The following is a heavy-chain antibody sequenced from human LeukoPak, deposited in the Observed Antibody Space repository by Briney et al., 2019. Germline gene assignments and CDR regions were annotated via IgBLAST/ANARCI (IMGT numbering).Heavy chain of an antibody. CDR1: GFTFSPHY. CDR3: GDLGSTGTDH. J-gene: IGHJ4*02. D-gene: IGHD4-17*01. V-gene: IGHV3-72*01. CDR2: IRNKADGYTT. Sequence: GGSLRLSCVASGFTFSPHYMDWVRQSPGQGLEWVGLIRNKADGYTTIYAASVKGRFTISRDDSKNSVYLQKDSLKTEDTAVYYCGDLGSTGTDHWGQGTLVTVSS.